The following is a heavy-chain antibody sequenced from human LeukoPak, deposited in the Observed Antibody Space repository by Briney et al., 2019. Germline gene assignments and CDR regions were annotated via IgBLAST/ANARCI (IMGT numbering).Heavy chain of an antibody. J-gene: IGHJ4*02. D-gene: IGHD3-22*01. V-gene: IGHV1-24*01. CDR3: ATVPSSRRGYYYDSSGYYFEYYFDY. Sequence: ASVKVSCKVSGYTLTELSMHWVRQAPGKGLEWMGGFDPEDGETIYAQKFQGRVTMTGDTSTDTAYMELSSLRSEDTAVYYCATVPSSRRGYYYDSSGYYFEYYFDYWGQGTLVTVSS. CDR1: GYTLTELS. CDR2: FDPEDGET.